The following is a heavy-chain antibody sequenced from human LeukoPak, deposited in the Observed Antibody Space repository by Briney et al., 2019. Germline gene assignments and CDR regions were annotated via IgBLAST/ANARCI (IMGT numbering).Heavy chain of an antibody. CDR1: GFIVSSDY. CDR2: IYSGGST. Sequence: GGSLRLSCAASGFIVSSDYMSWVRQAPGKGLEWVSVIYSGGSTYYADSVKGRFTISRDNSKNTLYLQMNSLRAEDTAVYYCARSALGLFDPWGQGTLVTVSS. J-gene: IGHJ5*02. V-gene: IGHV3-53*01. CDR3: ARSALGLFDP. D-gene: IGHD3-3*01.